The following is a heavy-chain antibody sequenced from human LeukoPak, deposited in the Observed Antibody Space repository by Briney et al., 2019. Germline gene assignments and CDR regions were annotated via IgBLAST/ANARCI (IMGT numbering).Heavy chain of an antibody. D-gene: IGHD2-8*01. CDR2: IWYDGSNK. CDR3: AREVEEVYAIRRYFDY. CDR1: GFTFSSYG. Sequence: GRSLRLSCAASGFTFSSYGMHWVRQAPGKGLEWVAVIWYDGSNKYYADSVKGRFTISRDNSKNTLYLQMNSLRAEDTAVYYCAREVEEVYAIRRYFDYWGQGTLVTVSS. V-gene: IGHV3-33*01. J-gene: IGHJ4*02.